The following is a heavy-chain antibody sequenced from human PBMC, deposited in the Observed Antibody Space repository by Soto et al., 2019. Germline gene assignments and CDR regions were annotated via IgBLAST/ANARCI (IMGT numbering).Heavy chain of an antibody. J-gene: IGHJ4*02. V-gene: IGHV3-7*01. CDR3: ARDKPHYDFWSGYYPETRLFDY. Sequence: GGSLRLSCAASGFTFSSYWMSWVHQAPGKGLEWVANIKQDGSEKYYVDSVKGRFTISRDNAKNSLYLQMNSLRAEDTAVYYCARDKPHYDFWSGYYPETRLFDYWGQGTLVTVSS. CDR2: IKQDGSEK. D-gene: IGHD3-3*01. CDR1: GFTFSSYW.